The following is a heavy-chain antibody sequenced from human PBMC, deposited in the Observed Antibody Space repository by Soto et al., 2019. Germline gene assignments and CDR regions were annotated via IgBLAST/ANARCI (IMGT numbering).Heavy chain of an antibody. CDR1: GVSISSGGYY. V-gene: IGHV4-31*03. CDR3: ASVIGCDSEYYFDY. D-gene: IGHD2-21*02. CDR2: IYYSGRT. J-gene: IGHJ4*02. Sequence: SETLSLTCTVSGVSISSGGYYWGWIRQHPGKGLEWIGNIYYSGRTYYNPSLKSRVIMSVDTSKNHFSLKLSSVTATDTAMYYCASVIGCDSEYYFDYWGQGTLVTVSS.